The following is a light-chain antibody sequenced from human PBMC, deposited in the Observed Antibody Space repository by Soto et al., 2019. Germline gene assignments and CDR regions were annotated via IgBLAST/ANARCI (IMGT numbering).Light chain of an antibody. CDR2: LGS. J-gene: IGKJ5*01. CDR3: MQAILTPST. V-gene: IGKV2-28*01. Sequence: DIVMTQSPLSLPVTPGEPASICCRSRQSLRHSKGYNYLDWYLQKPGQTHQLLIYLGSNRASGITDRFGDSGSGTDFTLKISRVEAEHVGVYYCMQAILTPSTFGQGTRLEIK. CDR1: QSLRHSKGYNY.